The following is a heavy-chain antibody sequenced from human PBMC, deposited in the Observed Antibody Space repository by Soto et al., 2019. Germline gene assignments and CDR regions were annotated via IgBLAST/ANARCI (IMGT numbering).Heavy chain of an antibody. CDR1: GYTFTSYG. Sequence: ASVKVSCKASGYTFTSYGISWVRQAPGQGLDWMGWISAYNGNTKYAQDHQGRVTMTTDTSTSTAYMELRSLRSDDTAVYYCARFSGGSYNTYYFYYGMDVWGQGTRVTVSS. J-gene: IGHJ6*02. CDR2: ISAYNGNT. D-gene: IGHD2-15*01. CDR3: ARFSGGSYNTYYFYYGMDV. V-gene: IGHV1-18*01.